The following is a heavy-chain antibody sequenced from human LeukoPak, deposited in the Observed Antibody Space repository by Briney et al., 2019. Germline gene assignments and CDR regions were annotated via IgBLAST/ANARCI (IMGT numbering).Heavy chain of an antibody. CDR3: AKDQRTYYYGSGSYFPFDY. D-gene: IGHD3-10*01. V-gene: IGHV1-2*02. CDR1: GYTFTGYY. J-gene: IGHJ4*02. Sequence: ASVKVSCKASGYTFTGYYMHWVRQAPGQGLEWMGWINPNSGGTNYAQKFQGRVTMTRDTSISTAYMELSRLRSDDTAVYYCAKDQRTYYYGSGSYFPFDYWGQGTLVTVSS. CDR2: INPNSGGT.